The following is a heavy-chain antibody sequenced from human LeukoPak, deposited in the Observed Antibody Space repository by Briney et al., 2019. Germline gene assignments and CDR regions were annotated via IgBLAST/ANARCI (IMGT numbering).Heavy chain of an antibody. CDR1: GFTFSSYS. D-gene: IGHD1-1*01. Sequence: GGPLRLSCAASGFTFSSYSMNWVRQAPGKGLEWVSFISSSGSIIHYADSVKGRFTISRDNAKNSVYLQMNSLRAGDTAVYYCARGDSTGTNLDYWGQGTLVTVSS. V-gene: IGHV3-48*04. CDR2: ISSSGSII. CDR3: ARGDSTGTNLDY. J-gene: IGHJ4*02.